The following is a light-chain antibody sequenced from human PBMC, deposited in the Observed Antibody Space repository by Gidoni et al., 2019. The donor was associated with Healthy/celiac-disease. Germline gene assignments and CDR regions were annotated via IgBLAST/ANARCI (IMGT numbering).Light chain of an antibody. CDR2: EAS. V-gene: IGKV1-5*01. CDR3: RT. J-gene: IGKJ1*01. Sequence: DIQMTQSPSTLSASVGDRVTITCLASQSISSWLAWYQQKPGKAPKLMIYEASSLESGVPTRFSGSGSGTEFTLTISSLQHDDIDNSYSRTFGQGTKVEIK. CDR1: QSISSW.